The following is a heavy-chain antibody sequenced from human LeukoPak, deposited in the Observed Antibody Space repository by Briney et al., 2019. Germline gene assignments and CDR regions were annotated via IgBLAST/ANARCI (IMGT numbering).Heavy chain of an antibody. D-gene: IGHD3-3*01. CDR2: IYYSGST. Sequence: PSETLSLTCTVSGGSISSSSYYWSWIRQHPGKGLEWIGYIYYSGSTYYNPSLKSRVTISVDTSKNQFSLKLSSVTAADTAVYYCARVFRQGLHPDYWGQGTLVTVSS. CDR3: ARVFRQGLHPDY. J-gene: IGHJ4*02. V-gene: IGHV4-31*03. CDR1: GGSISSSSYY.